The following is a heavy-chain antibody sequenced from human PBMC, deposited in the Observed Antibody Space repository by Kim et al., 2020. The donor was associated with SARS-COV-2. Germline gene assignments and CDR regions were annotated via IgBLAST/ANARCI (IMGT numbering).Heavy chain of an antibody. CDR3: AAFRPVPLPGPLSDRYYYDSSGYYLRDYYYGMDV. Sequence: SVKVSCKASGFTFTSSAVQWVRHARGQRLEWIGWIVVGSGNTNYAQKFQERVTITRDMSTSTAYMELSSLRSEDTAVYYCAAFRPVPLPGPLSDRYYYDSSGYYLRDYYYGMDVWGQGTTVTVSS. V-gene: IGHV1-58*01. CDR2: IVVGSGNT. J-gene: IGHJ6*02. D-gene: IGHD3-22*01. CDR1: GFTFTSSA.